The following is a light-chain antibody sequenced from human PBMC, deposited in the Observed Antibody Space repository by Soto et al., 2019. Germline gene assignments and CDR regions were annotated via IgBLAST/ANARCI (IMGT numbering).Light chain of an antibody. J-gene: IGLJ2*01. V-gene: IGLV4-60*02. CDR2: VDNSGRY. CDR3: ETWDNSAHVI. Sequence: QPVLTQSSSASASLGSSVKLTCTLNSGHSSNIIAWHQQQPGKAPRYLMKVDNSGRYNKGSGVPGRFSGSSSGADRYLTISNLRFEDEADYYCETWDNSAHVIFGGGTKLTVL. CDR1: SGHSSNI.